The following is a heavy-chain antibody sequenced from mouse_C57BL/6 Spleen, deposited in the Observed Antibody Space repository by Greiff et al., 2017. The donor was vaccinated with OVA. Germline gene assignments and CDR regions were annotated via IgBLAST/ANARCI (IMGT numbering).Heavy chain of an antibody. V-gene: IGHV1-18*01. CDR2: INPNNGGT. D-gene: IGHD1-1*01. Sequence: VQLKESGPELVKPGASVKIPCKASGYTFTDYNMDWVKQSHGKSLEWIGDINPNNGGTIYNQKFKGKATLTVDKSSSTAYMELRSLTSEDTAVYYCARQFRNYYGTWFAYWGQGTLVTVSA. CDR3: ARQFRNYYGTWFAY. CDR1: GYTFTDYN. J-gene: IGHJ3*01.